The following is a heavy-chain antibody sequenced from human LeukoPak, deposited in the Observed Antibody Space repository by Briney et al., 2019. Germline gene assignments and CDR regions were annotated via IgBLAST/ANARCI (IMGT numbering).Heavy chain of an antibody. CDR3: ATGPGYSSSWYPT. CDR1: GGSISSYY. CDR2: IYYSGST. J-gene: IGHJ5*02. Sequence: SETLSLTCTVSGGSISSYYWSWIRQPPGKGLEWIGYIYYSGSTNYNPSLKSRVTISVDTSKNQFSLKLSSVTAADTAVYYCATGPGYSSSWYPTWGQGTPVTVSS. V-gene: IGHV4-59*01. D-gene: IGHD6-13*01.